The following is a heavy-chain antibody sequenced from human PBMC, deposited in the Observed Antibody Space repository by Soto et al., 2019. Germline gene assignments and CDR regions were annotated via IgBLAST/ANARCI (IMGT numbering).Heavy chain of an antibody. CDR3: ARDLGYGSGGSCHPDAFDI. Sequence: QVQLVQSGAEVKKPGYSVKVSCKASGGTFSSYAISWVRQAPGQGLEWMGGIIPIFGTANYAQKFQGRVTITADESTSTAYMEVSSLRSEDTAVYYCARDLGYGSGGSCHPDAFDIWGQGTMVTVSS. D-gene: IGHD2-15*01. J-gene: IGHJ3*02. V-gene: IGHV1-69*12. CDR1: GGTFSSYA. CDR2: IIPIFGTA.